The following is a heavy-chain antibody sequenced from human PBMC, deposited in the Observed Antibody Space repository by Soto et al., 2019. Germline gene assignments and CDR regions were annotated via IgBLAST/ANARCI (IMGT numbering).Heavy chain of an antibody. V-gene: IGHV4-34*01. D-gene: IGHD3-10*02. CDR2: INHSGST. Sequence: QVQVQQWGAGLLKPSETLSLTCAVSGGSLNGYYWTWFRQPPGKGLEWIGEINHSGSTNYNPSFKSRVTTSVDTSKNQFSLRLSSVTAADTAVYFCARGHRFSVYVISRYFDLWGRGTLVTVSS. CDR1: GGSLNGYY. CDR3: ARGHRFSVYVISRYFDL. J-gene: IGHJ2*01.